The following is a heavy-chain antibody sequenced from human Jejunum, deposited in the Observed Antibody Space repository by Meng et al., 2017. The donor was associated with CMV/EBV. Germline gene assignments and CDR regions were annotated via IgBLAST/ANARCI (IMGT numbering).Heavy chain of an antibody. Sequence: GSIGSGDYLWGGIRQPPGKGLEYIGTIYYNANTYCNPSLKSRVTMSVDMSKNQFSLWLSSVTAADTAVYYCARLVLRGVIRNYFDYWGRGTLVTVSS. CDR3: ARLVLRGVIRNYFDY. D-gene: IGHD3-10*01. J-gene: IGHJ4*02. V-gene: IGHV4-39*01. CDR1: GSIGSGDYL. CDR2: IYYNANT.